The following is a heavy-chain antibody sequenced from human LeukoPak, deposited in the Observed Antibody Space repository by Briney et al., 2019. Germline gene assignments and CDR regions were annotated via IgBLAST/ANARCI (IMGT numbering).Heavy chain of an antibody. J-gene: IGHJ5*02. V-gene: IGHV4-59*01. Sequence: SETLSLTCTVSGGSISSYYWSWIRQPPGKGLEWIGYIYYSGSTNYNPSLKSRVTISVDTSKNQFSLKLSSVTAADTAVYYCARVVSRYYDSSGYYSNCFDPWGQGTLVTVSS. CDR3: ARVVSRYYDSSGYYSNCFDP. D-gene: IGHD3-22*01. CDR1: GGSISSYY. CDR2: IYYSGST.